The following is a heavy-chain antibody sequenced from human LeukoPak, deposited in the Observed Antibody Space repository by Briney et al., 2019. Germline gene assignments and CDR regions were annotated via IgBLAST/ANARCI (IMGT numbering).Heavy chain of an antibody. Sequence: GGSLRLSCAASGFTFSSYEMNWVRQAPGKGLEYVSAISSNGGSTYYADSVKGRFTISRDNSKNTLYLQMSSLRAEDTAVYYCVKGGAGVQHFDYWGQGTLVTVSS. CDR1: GFTFSSYE. J-gene: IGHJ4*02. D-gene: IGHD1-26*01. CDR2: ISSNGGST. V-gene: IGHV3-64D*09. CDR3: VKGGAGVQHFDY.